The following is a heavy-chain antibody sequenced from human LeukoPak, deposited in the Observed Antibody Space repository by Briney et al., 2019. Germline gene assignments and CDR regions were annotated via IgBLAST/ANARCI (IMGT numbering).Heavy chain of an antibody. CDR2: IYYSGNT. J-gene: IGHJ3*02. CDR3: AREGVPSSRLGLCAFDI. V-gene: IGHV4-30-4*01. Sequence: SETLSLTCTVSGGSISSGDFYWSWIRQPPGKGLEWIGYIYYSGNTYYNPSLKSRVTISVDTSKNQFSPKLSSVTAADTAVYYCAREGVPSSRLGLCAFDIWGQGTMVTVSS. D-gene: IGHD6-13*01. CDR1: GGSISSGDFY.